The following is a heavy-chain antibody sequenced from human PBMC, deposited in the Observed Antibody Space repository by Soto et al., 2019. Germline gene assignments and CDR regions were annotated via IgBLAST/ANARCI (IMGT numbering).Heavy chain of an antibody. Sequence: QVQLVQSGAEVKKPGASVKVSCKASGYTFTSYGISWVRQAPGQGLEWMGWISAYNGNTNYAQKLQGRVTMTTDTATSTADMEMRSLRSDDTAVYYCARDTYSSSYRDYYYGMDVWGQGTTVTVSS. J-gene: IGHJ6*02. V-gene: IGHV1-18*01. CDR3: ARDTYSSSYRDYYYGMDV. D-gene: IGHD6-13*01. CDR2: ISAYNGNT. CDR1: GYTFTSYG.